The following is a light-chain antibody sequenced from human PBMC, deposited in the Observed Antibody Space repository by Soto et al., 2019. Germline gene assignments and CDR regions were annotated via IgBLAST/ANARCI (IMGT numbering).Light chain of an antibody. CDR2: GAS. CDR3: QQRSNWPPIT. V-gene: IGKV3D-20*02. CDR1: QSVSSSY. J-gene: IGKJ5*01. Sequence: ETVMTQSPGTLSLSPGERATLSCRASQSVSSSYLAWYQQKPGQAPRLLIYGASNRATGIPARFSGSGSGTDFTLTISSLEPEDFAVYYCQQRSNWPPITFGQGTRLEIK.